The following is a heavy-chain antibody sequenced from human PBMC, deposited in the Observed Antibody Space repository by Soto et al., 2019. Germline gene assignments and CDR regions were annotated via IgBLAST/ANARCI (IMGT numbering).Heavy chain of an antibody. Sequence: GGSLRLSCTASGFTFGDYAMSWVRQAPGKGLEWVGFIRSKAYGGTTEYAASVKGRFTISRDDSKSIAYLQMNSLKTEDTAVYYCTNTPNEGVFDYWGQGTLVTVSS. CDR2: IRSKAYGGTT. D-gene: IGHD1-1*01. J-gene: IGHJ4*02. CDR1: GFTFGDYA. CDR3: TNTPNEGVFDY. V-gene: IGHV3-49*04.